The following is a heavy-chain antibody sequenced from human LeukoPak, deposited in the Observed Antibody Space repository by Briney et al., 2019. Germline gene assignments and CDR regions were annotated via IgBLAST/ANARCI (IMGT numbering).Heavy chain of an antibody. CDR3: ARYTMGNYDSGFDY. CDR1: GFTFSDFY. D-gene: IGHD3-10*01. Sequence: GGALTLSCVASGFTFSDFYMTWIRQARGKGPEWLSYISGSGSYRNYADCVKGRFTISRDNAKNSMYLQINSLRAEDTDVYSCARYTMGNYDSGFDYWGRGTLVTVSS. CDR2: ISGSGSYR. J-gene: IGHJ4*02. V-gene: IGHV3-11*06.